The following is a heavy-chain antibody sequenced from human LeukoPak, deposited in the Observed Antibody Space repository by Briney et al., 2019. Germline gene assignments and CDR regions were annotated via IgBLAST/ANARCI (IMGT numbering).Heavy chain of an antibody. D-gene: IGHD3-3*01. V-gene: IGHV3-21*01. CDR1: GFTFSNYS. CDR2: ISSSGSYI. CDR3: ARDFLHYDFWSGFPD. Sequence: GGSLRLSCVISGFTFSNYSMNWVRQAPGKGLEWVSSISSSGSYIYYADSVKGRFTISRDNAKNSLYLQMKSLRAEDTGVYYCARDFLHYDFWSGFPDWGQGTLVTVSS. J-gene: IGHJ4*02.